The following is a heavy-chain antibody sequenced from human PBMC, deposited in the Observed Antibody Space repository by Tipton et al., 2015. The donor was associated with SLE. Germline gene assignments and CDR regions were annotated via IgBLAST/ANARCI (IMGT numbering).Heavy chain of an antibody. Sequence: TLSLTCTVSGGSISSYYWSWIRQPPGKGLEWIGYIYYSGSTNYNPSLKSRVTISVDTSKNQFSLKLSSVTAADTAVYYCAGQFEPYCGGDCYSFFDYWGQGTLVTVSS. CDR2: IYYSGST. D-gene: IGHD2-21*02. CDR3: AGQFEPYCGGDCYSFFDY. J-gene: IGHJ4*02. CDR1: GGSISSYY. V-gene: IGHV4-59*01.